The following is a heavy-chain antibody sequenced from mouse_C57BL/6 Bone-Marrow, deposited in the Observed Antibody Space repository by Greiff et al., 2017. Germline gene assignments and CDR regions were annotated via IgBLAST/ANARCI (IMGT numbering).Heavy chain of an antibody. Sequence: LVESGPELVKPGASVKISCKASGYAFSSSWMNWVKQRPGKGLEWIGRIYPGDGDTNYNGKFKGKATLTADKSSSTAYMQLSSLTSEDAAVYFCARWVQNYSYYYAMDYWGQGTSVTVSS. V-gene: IGHV1-82*01. J-gene: IGHJ4*01. CDR1: GYAFSSSW. D-gene: IGHD2-12*01. CDR3: ARWVQNYSYYYAMDY. CDR2: IYPGDGDT.